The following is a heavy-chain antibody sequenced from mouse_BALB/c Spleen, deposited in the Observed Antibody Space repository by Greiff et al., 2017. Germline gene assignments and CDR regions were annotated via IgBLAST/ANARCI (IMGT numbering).Heavy chain of an antibody. CDR3: ERGDYYDPLLDY. J-gene: IGHJ2*01. V-gene: IGHV3-1*02. CDR1: GYSITSGYI. Sequence: EVKLVESGPDLVKPSQSLSLTCTVTGYSITSGYIWHWIRQFPGNKLEWMGYIHYSGSTNYNPYLKSRISITRDTSKNQFFLQLNSVTTEDTATYSCERGDYYDPLLDYWGQGTTLTVSS. D-gene: IGHD1-1*01. CDR2: IHYSGST.